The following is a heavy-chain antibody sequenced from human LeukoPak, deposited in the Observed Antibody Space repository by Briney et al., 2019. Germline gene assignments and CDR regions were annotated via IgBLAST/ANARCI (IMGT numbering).Heavy chain of an antibody. CDR3: ASPLFCSGTGCYAS. D-gene: IGHD2-2*01. CDR1: GGSIRSGGSY. Sequence: SETLSLTCTVSGGSIRSGGSYWSWIRQPAGKGLEWVGHIYTSGSTNYNPSLKSRVTISIDMSKNRFSLKLTSVTAADTAVYYCASPLFCSGTGCYASWGQGTLVTVSS. CDR2: IYTSGST. V-gene: IGHV4-61*09. J-gene: IGHJ5*02.